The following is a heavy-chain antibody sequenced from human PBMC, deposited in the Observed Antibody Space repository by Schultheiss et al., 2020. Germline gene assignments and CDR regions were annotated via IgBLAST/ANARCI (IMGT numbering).Heavy chain of an antibody. J-gene: IGHJ4*02. V-gene: IGHV6-1*01. Sequence: SQTLSLTCAISGDSVSSNSAAWNWIRQSPSRGLEWLGRTYYRSKWYNDYAVSVKSRITINPDTSKNQFSLKLSSVTAADTAVYYCARGGGEDLQLWGGGRVWAENYWGQGTLVTV. CDR3: ARGGGEDLQLWGGGRVWAENY. CDR2: TYYRSKWYN. CDR1: GDSVSSNSAA. D-gene: IGHD5-18*01.